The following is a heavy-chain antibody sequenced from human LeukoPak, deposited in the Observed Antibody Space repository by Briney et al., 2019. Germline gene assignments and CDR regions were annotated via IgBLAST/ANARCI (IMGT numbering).Heavy chain of an antibody. Sequence: GRSLSLSCAASGFTFDDYAMHCVRQAPGEGLGWVSGISWNSGSIGYADSVKGRFTISRDNAKNSLYLQMNSLRAEDTDLYYCAKEIDILTGEYYFDYWGQGTLVTVSS. D-gene: IGHD3-9*01. J-gene: IGHJ4*02. CDR1: GFTFDDYA. V-gene: IGHV3-9*01. CDR3: AKEIDILTGEYYFDY. CDR2: ISWNSGSI.